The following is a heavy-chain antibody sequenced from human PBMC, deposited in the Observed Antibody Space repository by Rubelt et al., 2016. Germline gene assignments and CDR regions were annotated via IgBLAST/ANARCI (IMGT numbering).Heavy chain of an antibody. J-gene: IGHJ4*02. Sequence: QVQLVQSGAEVKKPGASVKVSCKASGYTFTSYYMHWVLQAPRQGLEWMGIINPSGCSTSYAQKFQGRVTMTRDTSISTAYMELSRLRSNETAVYYCARFAIGGHSSGYLFDYWGQGTLVTVSS. V-gene: IGHV1-46*01. CDR3: ARFAIGGHSSGYLFDY. D-gene: IGHD3-22*01. CDR1: GYTFTSYY. CDR2: INPSGCST.